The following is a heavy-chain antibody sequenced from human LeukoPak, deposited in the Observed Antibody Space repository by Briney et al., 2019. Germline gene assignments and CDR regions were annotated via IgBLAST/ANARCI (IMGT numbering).Heavy chain of an antibody. J-gene: IGHJ3*02. Sequence: GASVKVSCKASGGTFSSYAISWVRQAPGQGLEWMGGIIPIFGTANYAQKFQGRVTITADKSTSTAYMELSSLRSEDTAVYYCARVVRSSDDAFDIWGQGTMVTVSS. V-gene: IGHV1-69*06. CDR3: ARVVRSSDDAFDI. CDR1: GGTFSSYA. CDR2: IIPIFGTA. D-gene: IGHD6-25*01.